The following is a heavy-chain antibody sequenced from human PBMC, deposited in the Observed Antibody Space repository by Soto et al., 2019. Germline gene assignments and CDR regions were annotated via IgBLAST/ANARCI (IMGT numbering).Heavy chain of an antibody. CDR2: INHSGST. D-gene: IGHD6-19*01. J-gene: IGHJ5*02. CDR3: SRGAIALVKGRTWVDP. Sequence: QVQLQQWGAGLLKPSETLSLTCAVYGGSFSGYYWSWIRQPPGKGLEWIWEINHSGSTNYNPSLKSRVTRSVDTCENPFSLKLSSVTAADTAVYSCSRGAIALVKGRTWVDPWGQGTLVTVSS. V-gene: IGHV4-34*01. CDR1: GGSFSGYY.